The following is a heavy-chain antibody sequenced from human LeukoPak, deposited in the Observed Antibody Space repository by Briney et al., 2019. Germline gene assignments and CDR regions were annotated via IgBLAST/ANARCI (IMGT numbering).Heavy chain of an antibody. D-gene: IGHD3-10*01. J-gene: IGHJ6*03. V-gene: IGHV3-23*01. CDR2: ISGSGGST. CDR1: GFTFSSYA. Sequence: GGSLRLSCAASGFTFSSYAMSWVRQAPGKGLEWVSAISGSGGSTYYADSVKGRFTISRDNSKNTLYLQMNSLRAEDTAVYYCARVLSGRGSLYDYYYYMDVWGKGTTVTISS. CDR3: ARVLSGRGSLYDYYYYMDV.